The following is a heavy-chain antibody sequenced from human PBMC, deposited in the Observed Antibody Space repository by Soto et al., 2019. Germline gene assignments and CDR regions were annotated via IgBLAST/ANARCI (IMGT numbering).Heavy chain of an antibody. J-gene: IGHJ6*02. CDR1: VFALSSYA. Sequence: GWSLRRAGAASVFALSSYAMHWVRQAPGKGLEWVAIISYDGSNKYYADSVKGRFTISRDNSKNTLYLQMNSLRAEDTAVYYCARDKTPIALDVWGQGTTVTVSS. CDR3: ARDKTPIALDV. V-gene: IGHV3-30-3*01. D-gene: IGHD3-3*02. CDR2: ISYDGSNK.